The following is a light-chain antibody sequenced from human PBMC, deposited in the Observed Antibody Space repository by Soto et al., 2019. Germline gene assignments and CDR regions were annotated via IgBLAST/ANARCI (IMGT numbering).Light chain of an antibody. J-gene: IGKJ1*01. CDR2: GAS. CDR3: QKYDSAPLT. CDR1: QGISNN. V-gene: IGKV1-27*01. Sequence: DIQMTQSPSSLSASVGDRVTITCRASQGISNNLAWYQQKPGKVPRLLIYGASTFQSGVPSRFSGSGSGTDFTLTISSLQPAEVATYYCQKYDSAPLTFGQGTKV.